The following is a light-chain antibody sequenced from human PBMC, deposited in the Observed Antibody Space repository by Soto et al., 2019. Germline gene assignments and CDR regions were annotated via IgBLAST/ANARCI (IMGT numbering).Light chain of an antibody. CDR1: QSVSSSY. J-gene: IGKJ5*01. V-gene: IGKV3-20*01. CDR2: GAS. Sequence: EIVLKQSPGTLTLTPGERATLSCRAIQSVSSSYLAWYQQKPGQAPRLLIYGASSRATGIPDRFSGSGSGTDFTLTISRLEPEDFAVYYCQQYGSSRAITFGQGTRLEI. CDR3: QQYGSSRAIT.